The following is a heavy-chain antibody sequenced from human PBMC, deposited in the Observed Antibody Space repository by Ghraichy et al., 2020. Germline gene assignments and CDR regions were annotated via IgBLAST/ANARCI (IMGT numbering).Heavy chain of an antibody. CDR1: GGSFSGYY. V-gene: IGHV4-34*01. J-gene: IGHJ4*02. CDR2: INHSGST. Sequence: SETLSLTCAVYGGSFSGYYWSWIRQPPGKGLEWIGEINHSGSTNYNPSLKSRVTISVDTSKNQFSLKLSSVTAADTAVYYCARGFARSKWLPPSFDYWGQGTLVTVSS. CDR3: ARGFARSKWLPPSFDY. D-gene: IGHD3-22*01.